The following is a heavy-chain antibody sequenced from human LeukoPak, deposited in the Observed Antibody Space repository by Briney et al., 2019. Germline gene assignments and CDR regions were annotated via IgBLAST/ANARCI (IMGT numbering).Heavy chain of an antibody. Sequence: GGSLRLSCAASGFTFSSYSMNWVRQAPGKGLEWVSSISGSSSYIYYADSVKGRFTISRDNAKNSLYLQMNSLRAEDTAVYYCAGKASSGYYYSFDYWGQGTLVTVSS. J-gene: IGHJ4*02. CDR2: ISGSSSYI. CDR3: AGKASSGYYYSFDY. V-gene: IGHV3-21*01. D-gene: IGHD3-22*01. CDR1: GFTFSSYS.